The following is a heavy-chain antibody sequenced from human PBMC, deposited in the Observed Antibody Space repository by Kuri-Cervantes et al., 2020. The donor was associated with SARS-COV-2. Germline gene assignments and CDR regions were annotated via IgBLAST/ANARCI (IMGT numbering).Heavy chain of an antibody. CDR1: GGSFSNFY. CDR2: LDHSGRA. Sequence: SETLSLTCAVYGGSFSNFYWSWIRQPPGKGLEWIGELDHSGRANYNPSLKSRVTISVDRSRNQFSLKLTSVTAADTAVYYCARSGYYSRGVTYYYMDVWGEGTTVTVSS. D-gene: IGHD3-22*01. J-gene: IGHJ6*03. CDR3: ARSGYYSRGVTYYYMDV. V-gene: IGHV4-34*01.